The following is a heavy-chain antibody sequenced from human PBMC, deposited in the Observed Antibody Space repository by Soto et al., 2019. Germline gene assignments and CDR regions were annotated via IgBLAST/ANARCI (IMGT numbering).Heavy chain of an antibody. J-gene: IGHJ4*02. V-gene: IGHV3-15*01. CDR3: YTEHTLFMAH. Sequence: EAQLVESGGGLVTPGASLRLSCVASGFTFSNAWMSWVRKVPGKGLEWIGRITSKSAGETTAYAAPVTGRFTVSRDDLKNTLYLQVNSLKTEDTGIYYCYTEHTLFMAHWGQGTLVTVSS. CDR1: GFTFSNAW. CDR2: ITSKSAGETT.